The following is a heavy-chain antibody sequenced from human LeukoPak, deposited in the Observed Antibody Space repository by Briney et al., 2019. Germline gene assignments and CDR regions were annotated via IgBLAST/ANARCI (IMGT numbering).Heavy chain of an antibody. Sequence: SETLSLTCAVYGGSFSGYYWSWIRQPPGKGLEWIGEINHSGSTNYNPSLKSRVTISVDTSKNQFSLKLSSVTAADTAVYYCANTKRGIVLGPYYFDYWGQGTLVTVSS. V-gene: IGHV4-34*01. J-gene: IGHJ4*02. CDR3: ANTKRGIVLGPYYFDY. CDR2: INHSGST. CDR1: GGSFSGYY. D-gene: IGHD1-26*01.